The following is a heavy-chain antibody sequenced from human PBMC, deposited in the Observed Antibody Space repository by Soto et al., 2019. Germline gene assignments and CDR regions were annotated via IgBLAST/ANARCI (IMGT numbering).Heavy chain of an antibody. CDR3: TRASGGWGAY. D-gene: IGHD3-16*01. CDR2: INEDGRII. CDR1: GFTFSNFW. J-gene: IGHJ4*02. V-gene: IGHV3-74*01. Sequence: EVQLVESGGGLVQPGGSLRLSCAASGFTFSNFWMHWVRQVPGKGPMWVSRINEDGRIINYAESVKGRFTISRDNARDTVYLEMNRPRAEDTAIYYSTRASGGWGAYWGQGALVSVSS.